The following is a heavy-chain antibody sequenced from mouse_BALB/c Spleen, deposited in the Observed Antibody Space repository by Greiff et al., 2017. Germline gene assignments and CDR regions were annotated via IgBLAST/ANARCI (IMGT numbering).Heavy chain of an antibody. CDR1: GFSFRSFG. D-gene: IGHD2-3*01. CDR3: ARDDGYYPDD. Sequence: EVMLVASGGGLVQPGGSRKLSCAASGFSFRSFGMHWVRQAPEKGLEWVAYISSGSSTIYYADTVKGRFTISRDNPKNTLFLQMTSLRSEDTAMYYCARDDGYYPDDGGQGTTLTVAS. V-gene: IGHV5-17*02. CDR2: ISSGSSTI. J-gene: IGHJ2*01.